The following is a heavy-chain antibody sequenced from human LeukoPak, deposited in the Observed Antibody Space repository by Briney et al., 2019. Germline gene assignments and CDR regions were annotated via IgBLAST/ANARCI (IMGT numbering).Heavy chain of an antibody. CDR1: GFTFSSYA. CDR3: AKGPRQTIVVVSYYFDY. Sequence: GGSLRLSCAAFGFTFSSYAMSWVRQAPGKGLEWVSAISGSGGSTYYADSVKGRFTISRDNSKNTLYLQMNSLRAEDTAVYYCAKGPRQTIVVVSYYFDYWGQGTLVTVSS. J-gene: IGHJ4*02. V-gene: IGHV3-23*01. CDR2: ISGSGGST. D-gene: IGHD2-2*01.